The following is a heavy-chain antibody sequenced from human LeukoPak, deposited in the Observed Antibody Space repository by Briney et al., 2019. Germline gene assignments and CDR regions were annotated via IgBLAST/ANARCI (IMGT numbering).Heavy chain of an antibody. Sequence: GGSPRLSCAASGFTFSSYTMNWVRQAPGKGLEWVSCMSVSGDYIYYADSVKGRFTISRDNAKNSLFLQMNSLRADDTAVYYCARDLSGVTGYTYGRGIDYWGQGTLVTVSS. CDR1: GFTFSSYT. CDR3: ARDLSGVTGYTYGRGIDY. CDR2: MSVSGDYI. V-gene: IGHV3-21*01. J-gene: IGHJ4*02. D-gene: IGHD5-18*01.